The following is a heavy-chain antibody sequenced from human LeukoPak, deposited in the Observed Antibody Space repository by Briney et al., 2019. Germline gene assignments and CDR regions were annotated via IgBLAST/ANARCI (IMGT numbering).Heavy chain of an antibody. CDR1: GFTFSSYS. CDR3: ARMYHGSGSCVYYFDY. Sequence: PGGSLRLSCAASGFTFSSYSMNWVRQAPGKGLEWVSSISSSSSYIYYADSVKGRVTISRDNAKNSLYLQMNSLRAEDTAVYYCARMYHGSGSCVYYFDYWGQGTLVTVSS. J-gene: IGHJ4*02. CDR2: ISSSSSYI. V-gene: IGHV3-21*01. D-gene: IGHD3-10*01.